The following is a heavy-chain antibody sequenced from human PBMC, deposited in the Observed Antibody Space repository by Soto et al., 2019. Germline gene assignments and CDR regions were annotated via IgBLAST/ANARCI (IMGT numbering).Heavy chain of an antibody. V-gene: IGHV3-53*01. J-gene: IGHJ1*01. CDR2: IYSGGST. CDR3: AIVRVDSGYPAYFQH. D-gene: IGHD3-22*01. CDR1: GFTVSSNY. Sequence: EVQLVESGGGLIQPGGSLRLSCAASGFTVSSNYMSWVRQAPGKGLEWVSVIYSGGSTYYADSVKGRFTISRDNSKNTLYLQMNSLTAEDTALYYCAIVRVDSGYPAYFQHWGQCTLVTVSS.